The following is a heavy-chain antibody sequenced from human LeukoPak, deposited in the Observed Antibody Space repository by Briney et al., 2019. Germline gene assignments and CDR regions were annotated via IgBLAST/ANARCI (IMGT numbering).Heavy chain of an antibody. D-gene: IGHD3-9*01. CDR1: GGXXSSYA. Sequence: SVKVXXKASGGXXSSYAXSXVRQAPGQGLEWMGGIIPIFGTANYAQKFQGRVTITADESTSTAYMELSSLRSEDTAVYYCARAVILTGYYLDYWGQGTLVTVSS. CDR3: ARAVILTGYYLDY. CDR2: IIPIFGTA. V-gene: IGHV1-69*13. J-gene: IGHJ4*02.